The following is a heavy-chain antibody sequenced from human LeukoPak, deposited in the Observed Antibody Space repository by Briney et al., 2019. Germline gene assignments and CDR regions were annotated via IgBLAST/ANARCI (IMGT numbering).Heavy chain of an antibody. CDR1: GGSISSYY. CDR2: IYYSGST. D-gene: IGHD3-3*01. V-gene: IGHV4-59*01. CDR3: ASMYYDFWTKYYFDY. Sequence: SETLSLTCTVSGGSISSYYWSWIRQPPGKGLEWIGYIYYSGSTNYNPSLKSRVTISVDTSKNQFSLKLSSVTAADTAVYYCASMYYDFWTKYYFDYWGQGTLVTVSS. J-gene: IGHJ4*02.